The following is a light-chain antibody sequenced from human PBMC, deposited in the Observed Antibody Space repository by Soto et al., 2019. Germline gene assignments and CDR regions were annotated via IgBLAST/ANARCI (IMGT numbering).Light chain of an antibody. J-gene: IGKJ4*01. CDR2: GAS. V-gene: IGKV3-15*01. CDR3: QQYNNWPIT. Sequence: EIVLTQSPATLSVSPGDRATLSCSASQRTISNLAWYQQKPGQAPRLLIYGASIRATGIPARFSGSGSETDFTLTISSLQSEDFEVYDCQQYNNWPITFGGGTKVEIK. CDR1: QRTISN.